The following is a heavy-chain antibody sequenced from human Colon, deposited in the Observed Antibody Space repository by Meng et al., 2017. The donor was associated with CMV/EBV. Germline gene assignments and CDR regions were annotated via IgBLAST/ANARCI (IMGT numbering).Heavy chain of an antibody. CDR3: VRNKDIVVVPAAP. Sequence: GGSLRLSCAASGFTFSSYWMSWVRQAPGKGLEWVANIKQDGSEKYYVDSVKGRFTISRDNAKNSLYLQMNSLRPEDMAVYYCVRNKDIVVVPAAPWGQGTLVTVSS. CDR1: GFTFSSYW. J-gene: IGHJ5*02. CDR2: IKQDGSEK. V-gene: IGHV3-7*01. D-gene: IGHD2-2*01.